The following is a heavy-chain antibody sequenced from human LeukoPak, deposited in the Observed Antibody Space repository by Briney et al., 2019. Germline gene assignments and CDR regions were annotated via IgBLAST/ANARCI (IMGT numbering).Heavy chain of an antibody. Sequence: SETLSLTCTVSGGPISSSFWSWIRQPPGKGLEWIGHIYYSGSTNYNPSLKSRVTISVDTSKNQFSLKLSSVTAADTAVYSCARRGANSGSYSHFDLWGRGTLVTVSS. J-gene: IGHJ2*01. CDR1: GGPISSSF. CDR2: IYYSGST. CDR3: ARRGANSGSYSHFDL. V-gene: IGHV4-59*01. D-gene: IGHD1-26*01.